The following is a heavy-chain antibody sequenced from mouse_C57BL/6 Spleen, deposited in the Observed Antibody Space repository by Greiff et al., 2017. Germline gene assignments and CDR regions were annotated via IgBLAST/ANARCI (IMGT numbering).Heavy chain of an antibody. V-gene: IGHV5-17*01. Sequence: EVQLVESGGGLVKPGGSLKLSCAASGFTFSDYGMHWVRQAPEQGLEWVAYISSGSSTIYYADTVKGRVTISRDNAKHPLFLQMTRLRSEDTDMYYCARTYYDYDGTWFAYWGQGTLVTVSA. D-gene: IGHD2-4*01. J-gene: IGHJ3*01. CDR2: ISSGSSTI. CDR1: GFTFSDYG. CDR3: ARTYYDYDGTWFAY.